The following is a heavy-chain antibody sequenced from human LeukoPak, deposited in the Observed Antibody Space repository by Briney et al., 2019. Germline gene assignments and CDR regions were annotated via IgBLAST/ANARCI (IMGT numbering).Heavy chain of an antibody. CDR3: ASAMNFGHFDL. J-gene: IGHJ2*01. CDR2: IYSGGGT. CDR1: GFSVNNKY. Sequence: PGGSLRLSCAASGFSVNNKYMTWVRQTPTKGLEWVSVIYSGGGTYYADFVQGRFTISRDDSKNILFLQMNSLRAEDSAVYYCASAMNFGHFDLWGRGTLVTVSS. D-gene: IGHD2-2*01. V-gene: IGHV3-53*01.